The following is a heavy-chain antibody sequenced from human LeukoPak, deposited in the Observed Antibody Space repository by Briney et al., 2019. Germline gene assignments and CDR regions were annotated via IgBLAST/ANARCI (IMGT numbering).Heavy chain of an antibody. CDR1: GGSMSTYY. D-gene: IGHD5-12*01. CDR3: ARGPRVDIVATTEEFRY. J-gene: IGHJ4*02. V-gene: IGHV4-59*01. CDR2: IYYTGTT. Sequence: SETLSLTCTVSGGSMSTYYWSWIRQSPGKGLDWIGHIYYTGTTSYNPSLKSRVSVSMDSSKNQFSLKLDSVTAADTAVYYCARGPRVDIVATTEEFRYWGQGTLVTVSS.